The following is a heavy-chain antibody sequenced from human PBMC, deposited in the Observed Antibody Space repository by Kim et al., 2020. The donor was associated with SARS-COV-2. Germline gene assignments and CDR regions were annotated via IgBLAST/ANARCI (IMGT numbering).Heavy chain of an antibody. V-gene: IGHV3-7*03. CDR1: GFTLSSSW. CDR2: IGEDGREK. J-gene: IGHJ4*02. Sequence: GGSLRLSCVASGFTLSSSWMTWVRQAPGKGLEWVANIGEDGREKYYVDSVKGRFTISRDNAENSLYLQMNSLTAEDTAVYYCGRQRGIDYWGQGTLVTVS. CDR3: GRQRGIDY.